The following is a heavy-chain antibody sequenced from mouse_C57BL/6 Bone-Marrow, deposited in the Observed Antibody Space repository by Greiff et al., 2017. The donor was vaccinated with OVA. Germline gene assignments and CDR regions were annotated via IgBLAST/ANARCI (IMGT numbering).Heavy chain of an antibody. CDR2: IYPGDGDT. V-gene: IGHV1-82*01. CDR1: GYAFSSSW. D-gene: IGHD1-1*01. J-gene: IGHJ1*03. CDR3: ARYYYGSSYRYFDV. Sequence: QVQLQQSGPELVKPGASVKISCKASGYAFSSSWMNWVKQRPGKGLEWIGRIYPGDGDTNHNGKFKGKATLTADKSSSTAYMQLSSLTSEDSAVYFCARYYYGSSYRYFDVWGTGTTVTVSS.